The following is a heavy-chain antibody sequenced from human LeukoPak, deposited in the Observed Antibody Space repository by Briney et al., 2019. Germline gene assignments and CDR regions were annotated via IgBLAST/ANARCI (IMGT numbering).Heavy chain of an antibody. J-gene: IGHJ4*02. V-gene: IGHV3-73*01. D-gene: IGHD3-9*01. CDR2: IGRQGDSDAT. Sequence: GGSLKLSCAASGLTFSGSGIHWVRQASGKGLEWLGRIGRQGDSDATRYAASLKGRFTISRVDSRNTAYLQMNSLKTEDTAVYYCAGDYNFLTGLNYWGQGTLVTVSS. CDR3: AGDYNFLTGLNY. CDR1: GLTFSGSG.